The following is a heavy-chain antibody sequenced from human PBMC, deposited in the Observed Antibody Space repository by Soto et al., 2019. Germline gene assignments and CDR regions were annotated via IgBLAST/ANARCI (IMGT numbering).Heavy chain of an antibody. V-gene: IGHV3-48*02. CDR1: GFTFSSYS. CDR2: ISSSSSTI. Sequence: GGSLRLSCAASGFTFSSYSMNWVRQAPGKGLEWVSYISSSSSTIYYADSVKGRFTISRDNAKNSLYLQMNSLRDEDMAVYYCASCLAYSSSYDYWGQGTLVTVSS. CDR3: ASCLAYSSSYDY. J-gene: IGHJ4*02. D-gene: IGHD6-13*01.